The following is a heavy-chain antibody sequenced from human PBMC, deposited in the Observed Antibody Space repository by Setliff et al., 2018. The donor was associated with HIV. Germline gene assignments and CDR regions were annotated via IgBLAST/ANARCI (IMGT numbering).Heavy chain of an antibody. Sequence: SLRLSCAASGSTFSSYSMNWVRQAPGKGLEWVSSISSSSSYIYYADSVKGRFTISRDNAKKSVYLQMNSLRAEDTAVYYCARGYYDSSGYYPWLLWGQGTLVTVS. CDR1: GSTFSSYS. D-gene: IGHD3-22*01. J-gene: IGHJ4*02. V-gene: IGHV3-21*01. CDR2: ISSSSSYI. CDR3: ARGYYDSSGYYPWLL.